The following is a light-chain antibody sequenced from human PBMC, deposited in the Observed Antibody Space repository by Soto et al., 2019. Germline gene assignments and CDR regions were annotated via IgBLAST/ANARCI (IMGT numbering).Light chain of an antibody. CDR3: QVWDSSSDHYV. CDR1: NIGSES. Sequence: SYELAQPPSVSVAPGQTARITCGGNNIGSESVHWYHQKPGQAPVLVVYDDSDRPSGIPERFSGSNSGNTATLTISRVEAGDEADYYCQVWDSSSDHYVFGTGTKVTVL. V-gene: IGLV3-21*02. CDR2: DDS. J-gene: IGLJ1*01.